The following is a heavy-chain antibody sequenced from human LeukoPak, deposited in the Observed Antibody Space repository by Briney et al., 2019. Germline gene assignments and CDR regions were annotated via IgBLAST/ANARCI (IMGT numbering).Heavy chain of an antibody. Sequence: VASVKVSCKASGGTFSSYAISWVRQAPGQGLEWMGRIIPILGIANYAQKFQGRVTITADKSTSTAYMELSSLRFEDTAVYYCARGVRYNWNEDAFDIWGQGTMVTVSS. CDR1: GGTFSSYA. V-gene: IGHV1-69*04. CDR3: ARGVRYNWNEDAFDI. D-gene: IGHD1-20*01. CDR2: IIPILGIA. J-gene: IGHJ3*02.